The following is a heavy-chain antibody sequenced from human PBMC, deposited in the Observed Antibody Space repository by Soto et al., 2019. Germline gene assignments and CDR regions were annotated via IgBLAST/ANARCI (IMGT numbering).Heavy chain of an antibody. CDR3: AKDRMGIAPRLLDY. Sequence: EVQLLESGGGLVQPGGSLRLSCAASGFTFSSYAMSWVRQAPGKGLEWVSAISGSGATTYHADSVKGRFTISRDNSKNTLYLQMNSLRAEDTAVCYCAKDRMGIAPRLLDYWGQGTLVTVSS. CDR2: ISGSGATT. CDR1: GFTFSSYA. D-gene: IGHD6-6*01. V-gene: IGHV3-23*01. J-gene: IGHJ4*02.